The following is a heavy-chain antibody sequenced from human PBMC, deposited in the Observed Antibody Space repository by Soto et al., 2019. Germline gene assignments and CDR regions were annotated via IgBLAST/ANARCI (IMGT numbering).Heavy chain of an antibody. Sequence: SETLSLTCTVSGGSISSYYWSWIRQPPGKGLEWIGYIYYSGSTNYNPSLKSRVTISVDTSKNQFSLKLSSVTAADTAVYYCGRGSLYGELDYWGQGTLVTSPQ. CDR2: IYYSGST. D-gene: IGHD4-17*01. J-gene: IGHJ4*02. CDR3: GRGSLYGELDY. CDR1: GGSISSYY. V-gene: IGHV4-59*01.